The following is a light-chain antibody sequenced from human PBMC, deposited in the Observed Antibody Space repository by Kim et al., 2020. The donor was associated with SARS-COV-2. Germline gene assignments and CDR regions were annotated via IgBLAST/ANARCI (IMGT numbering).Light chain of an antibody. V-gene: IGKV1-5*03. CDR2: KAS. CDR1: QSISSC. Sequence: ESVGDRVTITCRTSQSISSCLAWYQQKPGKAPKLLIYKASSLESGVPSRFSGSGSGTEFTLTISSLQPDDFATYYCQQYNSYSPYSFGQGTKLEI. J-gene: IGKJ2*03. CDR3: QQYNSYSPYS.